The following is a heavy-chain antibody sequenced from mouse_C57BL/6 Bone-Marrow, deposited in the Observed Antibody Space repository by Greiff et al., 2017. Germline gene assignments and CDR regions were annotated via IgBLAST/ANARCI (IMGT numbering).Heavy chain of an antibody. CDR3: ARHEGSGDY. V-gene: IGHV5-12*01. Sequence: EVHLVESGGGLVQPGGSLKLSCAASGFTFSDYYMYWVRQTPEKRLEWVAYISNGGGSTYYPDTVKGRFTISRDNAKNTLYLQMSRLKSEDTAMYYCARHEGSGDYWGQGTSVTVSS. J-gene: IGHJ4*01. CDR2: ISNGGGST. CDR1: GFTFSDYY.